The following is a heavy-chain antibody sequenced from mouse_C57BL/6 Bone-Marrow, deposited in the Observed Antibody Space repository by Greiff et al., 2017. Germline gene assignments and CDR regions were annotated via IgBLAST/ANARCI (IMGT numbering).Heavy chain of an antibody. CDR1: GYTFTSYW. CDR2: IHPSDSDT. J-gene: IGHJ2*01. CDR3: AILGRKGRYYFDY. V-gene: IGHV1-74*01. D-gene: IGHD4-1*01. Sequence: VQLQQPGAELVKPGASVKVSCKASGYTFTSYWMHWVKQRPGQGLEWIGRIHPSDSDTNYNQKFKGKATLTVDKSSSTAYMQLISLTSEDSAVYYCAILGRKGRYYFDYWGQGTTLTVSS.